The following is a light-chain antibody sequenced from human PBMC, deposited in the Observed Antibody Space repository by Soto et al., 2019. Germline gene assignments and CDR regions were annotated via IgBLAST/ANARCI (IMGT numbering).Light chain of an antibody. Sequence: SPDTVYSSPSDRSAVSFRASQSVSDKLAWYQQKPGQAPRLLIYDASNRATGIPARSSGSGSGTDFTLTISSLEPEDIAVYYCQPRCSLLSFGGGTNVAI. V-gene: IGKV3-11*01. CDR1: QSVSDK. CDR2: DAS. CDR3: QPRCSLLS. J-gene: IGKJ4*01.